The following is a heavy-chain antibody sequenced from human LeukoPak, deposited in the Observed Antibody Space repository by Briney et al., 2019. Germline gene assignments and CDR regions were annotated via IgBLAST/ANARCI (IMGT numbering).Heavy chain of an antibody. D-gene: IGHD2-2*01. CDR2: SRSRAHGGTT. CDR3: SRVERSSINNYYYYMAV. Sequence: GGSLRLSRTAFGFTFGENAMIWFRQSPGKGLEWVSLSRSRAHGGTTEYAASVMGRFTMSRDDSKNIAYLQMNSLETEDTAVYYCSRVERSSINNYYYYMAVWGKGTSVTVSS. J-gene: IGHJ6*03. V-gene: IGHV3-49*03. CDR1: GFTFGENA.